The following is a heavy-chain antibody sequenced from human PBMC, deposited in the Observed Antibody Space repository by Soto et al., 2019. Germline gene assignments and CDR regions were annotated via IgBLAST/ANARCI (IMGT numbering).Heavy chain of an antibody. J-gene: IGHJ6*02. CDR2: ISPKSGGT. Sequence: QVQLVQSGPEVKKPGASVKVSCEASGYNFIDYYIHWVRQAPGQGFEWMGRISPKSGGTNHAQKFEGRVTMTWDTSLNTAYMELNSLKSDDTAVYYCARVVMTTVPASYYYGMDVWGQGTTVTVSS. CDR3: ARVVMTTVPASYYYGMDV. V-gene: IGHV1-2*02. CDR1: GYNFIDYY. D-gene: IGHD4-4*01.